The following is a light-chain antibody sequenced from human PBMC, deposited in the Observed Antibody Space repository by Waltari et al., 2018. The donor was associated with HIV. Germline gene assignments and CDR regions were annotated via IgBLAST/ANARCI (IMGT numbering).Light chain of an antibody. V-gene: IGKV3-15*01. Sequence: EIVMKQSPATLSVSPGERANLPCRASQSVSSNLAWYQQKPGQAPRLLIYGASTRATGIPARFSGSGSGTEFTLTISSLQSEDFAVYYCQQYNNWPPPLTFGGGTKVEIK. CDR1: QSVSSN. CDR2: GAS. J-gene: IGKJ4*01. CDR3: QQYNNWPPPLT.